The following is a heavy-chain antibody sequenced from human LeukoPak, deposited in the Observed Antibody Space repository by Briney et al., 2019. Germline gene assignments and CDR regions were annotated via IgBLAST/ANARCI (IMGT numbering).Heavy chain of an antibody. CDR3: ARVRTYSSGPFGY. Sequence: EASVKVSCEASGYTFTSYAMHWVRQAPGQRLEWMGWINAGNGNTKYSQKFQGRVTITRDTSASTAYMELSSLRSEDTAVYYCARVRTYSSGPFGYWGQGTLVTVSS. CDR1: GYTFTSYA. J-gene: IGHJ4*02. D-gene: IGHD6-19*01. V-gene: IGHV1-3*01. CDR2: INAGNGNT.